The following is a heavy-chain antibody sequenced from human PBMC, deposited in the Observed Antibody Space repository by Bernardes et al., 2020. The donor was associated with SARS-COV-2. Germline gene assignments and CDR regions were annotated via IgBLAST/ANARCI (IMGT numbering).Heavy chain of an antibody. J-gene: IGHJ6*02. CDR3: AREVPKYLDKSGYAHYYYAMDV. D-gene: IGHD3-22*01. V-gene: IGHV3-72*01. CDR1: GFTFSDHY. CDR2: IRNKGSNYST. Sequence: GGSLRLSCTASGFTFSDHYMDWVRQAPGKGLEWLGRIRNKGSNYSTKYATSVEGRFIISRDDSDNSLFLHMTSLKSEDTAVYYCAREVPKYLDKSGYAHYYYAMDVWGQGTTVTVSS.